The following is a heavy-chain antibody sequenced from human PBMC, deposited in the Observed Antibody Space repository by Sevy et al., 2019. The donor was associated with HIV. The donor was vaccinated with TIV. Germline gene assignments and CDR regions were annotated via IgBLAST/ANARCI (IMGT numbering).Heavy chain of an antibody. CDR3: AKSLLWFGEWGGGFDY. D-gene: IGHD3-10*01. Sequence: GGSLRLSCAASGFTFSSYAMSWVRQAPGKGLEWVSAISGSGGSTYYADSVKGRFTISRDNSKNTLYLQMNSLRAEDRAVYYGAKSLLWFGEWGGGFDYWGQGTLVTVSS. J-gene: IGHJ4*02. CDR1: GFTFSSYA. CDR2: ISGSGGST. V-gene: IGHV3-23*01.